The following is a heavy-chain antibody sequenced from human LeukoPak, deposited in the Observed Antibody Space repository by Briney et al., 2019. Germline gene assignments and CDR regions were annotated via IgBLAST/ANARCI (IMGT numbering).Heavy chain of an antibody. CDR3: VKEHYFGSGSYPEH. Sequence: PGRSLRLSCAASGFPFSSYGMHWVRQAPGKGLEWVAVISYDGSDKYYADSVKGRFTISRDNSKNTLYLQMNSLRADDTAVYCCVKEHYFGSGSYPEHWGQGTLVTVSS. V-gene: IGHV3-30*18. CDR1: GFPFSSYG. CDR2: ISYDGSDK. D-gene: IGHD3-10*01. J-gene: IGHJ1*01.